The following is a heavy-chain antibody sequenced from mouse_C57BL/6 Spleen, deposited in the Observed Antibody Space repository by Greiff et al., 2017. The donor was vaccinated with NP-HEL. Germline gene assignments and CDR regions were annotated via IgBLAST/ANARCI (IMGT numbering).Heavy chain of an antibody. D-gene: IGHD4-1*01. CDR1: GYTFTSYW. CDR3: ARAGTGTPLDY. Sequence: QVQLQQPGAELVKPGASVKMSCKASGYTFTSYWITWVKQRPGQGLEWIGDIYPGSGSTNYNEKFKSKATLTVDTSSSTACMQLSSLTSEDSAVYYCARAGTGTPLDYWGQGTTLTVSS. V-gene: IGHV1-55*01. CDR2: IYPGSGST. J-gene: IGHJ2*01.